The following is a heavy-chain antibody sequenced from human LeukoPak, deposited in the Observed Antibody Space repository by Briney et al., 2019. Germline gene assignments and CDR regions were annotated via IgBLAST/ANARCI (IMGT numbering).Heavy chain of an antibody. Sequence: SETLSLTCTVSGGSISSYYGSWIRQPPGKGLEWIGYIYYSGSTNYNPSLKSRVTISVDTSKNQFSLTLSSVTAADTAVYYCARSGSSSSIGSYFDYWGQGTLVTVSS. D-gene: IGHD6-6*01. J-gene: IGHJ4*02. V-gene: IGHV4-59*01. CDR2: IYYSGST. CDR1: GGSISSYY. CDR3: ARSGSSSSIGSYFDY.